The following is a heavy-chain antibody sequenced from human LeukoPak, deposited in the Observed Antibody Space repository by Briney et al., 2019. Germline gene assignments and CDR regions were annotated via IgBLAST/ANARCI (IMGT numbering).Heavy chain of an antibody. CDR3: AKDRQNYYGSGYYFDY. CDR1: RFTFSSYV. D-gene: IGHD3-10*01. V-gene: IGHV3-23*01. CDR2: ISGSGEST. Sequence: GGSLRLSCAGSRFTFSSYVMTWVRQAPGKGLEWVSGISGSGESTFYVDSVKGRFTISRDNSKNTLYLQMNSLRAEDTAVYYCAKDRQNYYGSGYYFDYWGQGTLVTVSS. J-gene: IGHJ4*02.